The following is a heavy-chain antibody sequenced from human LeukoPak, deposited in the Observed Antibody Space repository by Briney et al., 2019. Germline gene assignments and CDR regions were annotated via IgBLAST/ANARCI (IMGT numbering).Heavy chain of an antibody. V-gene: IGHV3-15*07. Sequence: GGSLRLSCAASGFTFSSYSMNWVRQAPGKGLEWVGRIKSKTDGGTTDYAAPVKGRFTISRDDSKNTLYLQMNSLKTEDTAVYYCTTDTEWLAYYYYYGMDVWGQGTTVTVSS. D-gene: IGHD3-3*01. CDR1: GFTFSSYS. J-gene: IGHJ6*02. CDR3: TTDTEWLAYYYYYGMDV. CDR2: IKSKTDGGTT.